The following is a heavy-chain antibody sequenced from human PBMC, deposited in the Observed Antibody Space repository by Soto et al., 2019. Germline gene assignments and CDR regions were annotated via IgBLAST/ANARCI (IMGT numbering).Heavy chain of an antibody. V-gene: IGHV1-69*01. CDR3: ARDCSSHSCYARNGMDV. J-gene: IGHJ6*02. Sequence: QVQLVQSGAEVKKPGSSVKVSCKASGGTFSSYAISWVRQAPGQGLEWMGGIIPIFGTANYAQKFQGRVTITADEPTSTADLELCSLRSEGTAVYYCARDCSSHSCYARNGMDVWGQGTTVTV. D-gene: IGHD2-2*01. CDR1: GGTFSSYA. CDR2: IIPIFGTA.